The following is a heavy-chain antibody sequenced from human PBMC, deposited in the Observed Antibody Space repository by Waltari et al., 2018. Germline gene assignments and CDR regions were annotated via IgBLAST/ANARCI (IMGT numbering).Heavy chain of an antibody. V-gene: IGHV4-61*09. CDR1: GGSISSGSYY. Sequence: QVQLQESGPGLVKHSQTLSLTCTVSGGSISSGSYYWSWIRQPAGKGLEWIGYIYTSGSTNYNPSLKSRVTISVDTSKNQFSLKLSSVTAADTAVYYCARGFDWSNWFDPWGQGTLVTVSS. D-gene: IGHD3-9*01. J-gene: IGHJ5*02. CDR3: ARGFDWSNWFDP. CDR2: IYTSGST.